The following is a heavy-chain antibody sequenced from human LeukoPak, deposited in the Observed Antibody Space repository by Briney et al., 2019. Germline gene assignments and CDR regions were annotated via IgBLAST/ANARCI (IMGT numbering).Heavy chain of an antibody. CDR3: AREQQAVAGDN. V-gene: IGHV3-74*01. D-gene: IGHD6-19*01. Sequence: GGSLRLSCAASGFTFSSYRMHWVRQAPGKGLVWVSRINSDGSSTSYADSVKGRFTISRDNAKNTLFLQMNSLRAEDTAVYYCAREQQAVAGDNWGQGTLVIVSS. CDR2: INSDGSST. CDR1: GFTFSSYR. J-gene: IGHJ4*02.